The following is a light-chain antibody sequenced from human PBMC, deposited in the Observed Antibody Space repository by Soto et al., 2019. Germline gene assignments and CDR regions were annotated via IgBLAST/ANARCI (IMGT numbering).Light chain of an antibody. V-gene: IGKV1-33*01. CDR1: QNINNY. CDR2: DAS. Sequence: DIQMTQSPSTLSASVGDRVTITCRASQNINNYLNWYQQKPGRAPKLLIYDASNLEAGVPSRFRGSGSGTDFTFTISRLQPEDIATYYCQQYENLPTFGQGTRLEI. J-gene: IGKJ5*01. CDR3: QQYENLPT.